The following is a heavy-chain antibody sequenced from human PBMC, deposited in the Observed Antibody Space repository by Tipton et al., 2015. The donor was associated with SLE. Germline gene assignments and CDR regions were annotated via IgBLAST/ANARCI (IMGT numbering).Heavy chain of an antibody. CDR1: GGSMSSDTYY. V-gene: IGHV4-61*09. CDR2: VSSRGSP. D-gene: IGHD1-7*01. Sequence: TLSLTCTVSGGSMSSDTYYWSWIRQPAGKGLECIGHVSSRGSPTYHPSLKSRVTISVDTSKNQFSLRLTAVTAAGTAVYYCATGRGTDGYYTYGLDVWGQGATVTVSS. J-gene: IGHJ6*02. CDR3: ATGRGTDGYYTYGLDV.